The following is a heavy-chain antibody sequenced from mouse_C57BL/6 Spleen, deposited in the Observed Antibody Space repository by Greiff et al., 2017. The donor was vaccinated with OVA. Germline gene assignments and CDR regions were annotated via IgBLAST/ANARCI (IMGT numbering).Heavy chain of an antibody. D-gene: IGHD4-1*01. V-gene: IGHV1-62-2*01. CDR1: GYTFTEYT. Sequence: QVQLQQSGAVLVKPGASVKLSCKASGYTFTEYTIHWVKQRSGQGLEWIGWFYPGSGSIKYNEKFKDKATLTADKSSSTVYMELSRLTSEDSAVYFCARHEDPELTGLAWFAYWGQGTLVTVSA. J-gene: IGHJ3*01. CDR3: ARHEDPELTGLAWFAY. CDR2: FYPGSGSI.